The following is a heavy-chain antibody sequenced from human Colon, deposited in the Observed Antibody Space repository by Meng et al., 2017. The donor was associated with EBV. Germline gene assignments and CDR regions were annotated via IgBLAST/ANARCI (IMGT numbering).Heavy chain of an antibody. CDR2: IIHGGSP. V-gene: IGHV4-34*12. CDR3: ARRPTGIDY. CDR1: GGSLSGAY. D-gene: IGHD2-8*02. Sequence: QGQLQQWGSGLLKPSWALSLTCAFNGGSLSGAYWNWTRQPPGKGVEWIGKIIHGGSPSYNPSLKSRVTISIDTSKNQLSLMLSSVTAADTAVYYCARRPTGIDYWGQGTLVTVSS. J-gene: IGHJ4*02.